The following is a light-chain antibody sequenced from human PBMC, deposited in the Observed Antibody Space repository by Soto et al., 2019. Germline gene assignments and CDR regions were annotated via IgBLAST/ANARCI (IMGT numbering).Light chain of an antibody. V-gene: IGKV3-15*01. CDR1: QSVTSN. Sequence: EIVMTQSPATLSVSPGERATLSCTASQSVTSNLAWYQQKLGQAPRLLIYGASTRATGIPARFSGSGSGTEFTLTISSLQSEDFAVYYCQQYNNLWTFGQGTKVEIK. CDR3: QQYNNLWT. J-gene: IGKJ1*01. CDR2: GAS.